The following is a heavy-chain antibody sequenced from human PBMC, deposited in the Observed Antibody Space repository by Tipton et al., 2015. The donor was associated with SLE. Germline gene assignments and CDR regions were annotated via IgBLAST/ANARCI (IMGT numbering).Heavy chain of an antibody. Sequence: SLRFSCAASGFTFSTYGMNWVRQAPGKGLEWVSVIYSRGSTYYADSVKGRFTISRDNSKNMLYLQMNSLRADDTAVYYCAKDLSYYDSRGFGIYYYFYGMDVWGQGTTVTVPS. V-gene: IGHV3-23*03. CDR1: GFTFSTYG. CDR2: IYSRGST. D-gene: IGHD3-22*01. J-gene: IGHJ6*02. CDR3: AKDLSYYDSRGFGIYYYFYGMDV.